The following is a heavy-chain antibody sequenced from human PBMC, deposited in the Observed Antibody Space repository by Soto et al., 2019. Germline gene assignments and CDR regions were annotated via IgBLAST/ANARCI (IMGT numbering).Heavy chain of an antibody. Sequence: EVQLVESGGGLIQPGGSLRLSCAASGFSVSSTYMSWVRQAPGKGLEWVSVIYSGGTTYYADSVKGRFTISRDKSKNTLSLQMNSLRAEDTAVYYCARGRASYGYDFDYWGQGTLVTVSS. CDR3: ARGRASYGYDFDY. CDR1: GFSVSSTY. CDR2: IYSGGTT. J-gene: IGHJ4*02. D-gene: IGHD5-18*01. V-gene: IGHV3-53*01.